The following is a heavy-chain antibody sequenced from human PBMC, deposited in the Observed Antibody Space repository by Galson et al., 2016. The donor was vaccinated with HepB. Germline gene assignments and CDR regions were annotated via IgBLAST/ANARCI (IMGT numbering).Heavy chain of an antibody. V-gene: IGHV3-53*01. D-gene: IGHD3-22*01. Sequence: SLRLSCAASGFTVSSSYISWVRQAPGKGLEWVSILYSGGGSTHYADSVKGRIAISRDNSKNTLYRQMNSLRAEDTAVYFCARVYDGSGFLSRGWYFDLWGRGTLVTVSS. J-gene: IGHJ2*01. CDR1: GFTVSSSY. CDR3: ARVYDGSGFLSRGWYFDL. CDR2: LYSGGGST.